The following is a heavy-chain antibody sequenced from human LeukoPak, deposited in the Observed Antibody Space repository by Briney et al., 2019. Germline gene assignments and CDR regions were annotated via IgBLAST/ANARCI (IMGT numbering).Heavy chain of an antibody. D-gene: IGHD5-24*01. CDR1: GYTFTGYY. CDR3: ATRDGYNPEYFDY. CDR2: INPNSGGT. Sequence: ASVKVSCKASGYTFTGYYMHWVRQAPGQGLEWMGRINPNSGGTNYAQKFQGGVTMTRDTSISTAYMELSRLRSDDTAVYYCATRDGYNPEYFDYWGQGTLVTVSS. J-gene: IGHJ4*02. V-gene: IGHV1-2*06.